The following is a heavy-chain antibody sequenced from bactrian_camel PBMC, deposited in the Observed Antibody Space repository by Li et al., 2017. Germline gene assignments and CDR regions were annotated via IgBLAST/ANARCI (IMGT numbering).Heavy chain of an antibody. CDR3: AATGAGSTCAGRQSYNY. D-gene: IGHD1*01. J-gene: IGHJ4*01. V-gene: IGHV3S10*01. Sequence: VQLVESGGGSVQAGGSLRLSCATSGFTFSTHMSWVRQAPGKGLEWVSTIYVDGSTYYADSVKGRFTITQDSAKNTVYLRMNALKPEDTAVYYCAATGAGSTCAGRQSYNYWGQGTQVTVS. CDR2: IYVDGST. CDR1: GFTFSTH.